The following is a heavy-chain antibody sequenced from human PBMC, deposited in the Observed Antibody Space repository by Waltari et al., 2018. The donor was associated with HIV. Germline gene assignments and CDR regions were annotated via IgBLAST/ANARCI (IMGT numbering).Heavy chain of an antibody. J-gene: IGHJ4*02. CDR3: ARELCLSSPSCKTVGY. D-gene: IGHD2-2*01. V-gene: IGHV1-2*06. Sequence: QVQLVQSGAEVKKPGASVKVSCKASGYTFTGYYMYWVRQAPGQGLEWMGRLNPNSGGTNYAQKFQGRVTMTRDTSISTAYMELSRLTSDDTAVYYCARELCLSSPSCKTVGYWSQGTLVTVSS. CDR1: GYTFTGYY. CDR2: LNPNSGGT.